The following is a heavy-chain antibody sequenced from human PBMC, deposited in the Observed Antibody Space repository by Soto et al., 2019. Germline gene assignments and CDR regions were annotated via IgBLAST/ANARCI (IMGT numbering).Heavy chain of an antibody. D-gene: IGHD3-22*01. V-gene: IGHV4-59*01. CDR1: VGSISSYY. CDR3: ASVSGENYYDSSGYALDI. CDR2: IYYSGST. J-gene: IGHJ3*02. Sequence: SETLSLTCTVSVGSISSYYWSWIRQPPGKGLEGIGYIYYSGSTNYDPSLKSRVTISVDTSKNQFSLKLSSVTAEDTAVYYCASVSGENYYDSSGYALDIWGQGKMVTVS.